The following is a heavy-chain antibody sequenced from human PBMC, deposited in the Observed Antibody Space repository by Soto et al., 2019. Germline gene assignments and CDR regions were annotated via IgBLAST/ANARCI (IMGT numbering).Heavy chain of an antibody. CDR2: ISGYNGNT. CDR1: GYTFSNYG. CDR3: SRFIMVGGWFDPNYYHGMDV. Sequence: QVPLVQSGAEVKKPGASVTVSCKTSGYTFSNYGINWVRQAPGQGVEWMGWISGYNGNTNYAQTVQGRVTMTTDTSTGTVYMELRSLKSDDTAIYYCSRFIMVGGWFDPNYYHGMDVWGQGTTVTVSS. J-gene: IGHJ6*02. D-gene: IGHD6-19*01. V-gene: IGHV1-18*01.